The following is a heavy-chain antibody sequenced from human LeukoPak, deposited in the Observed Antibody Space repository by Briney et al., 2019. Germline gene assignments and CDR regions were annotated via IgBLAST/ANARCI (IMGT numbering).Heavy chain of an antibody. D-gene: IGHD1-1*01. J-gene: IGHJ3*02. CDR3: ARKDWNDVRAFDI. CDR1: GFSISSSSYY. Sequence: SETLSLTCTVSGFSISSSSYYWGWIRQPPGRGLVWIGSIYYSGSTYYNPSLKSRVTISMDKSKNQFSLRLSSVTAADTAVYYCARKDWNDVRAFDIWGQGTMVTVSS. V-gene: IGHV4-39*07. CDR2: IYYSGST.